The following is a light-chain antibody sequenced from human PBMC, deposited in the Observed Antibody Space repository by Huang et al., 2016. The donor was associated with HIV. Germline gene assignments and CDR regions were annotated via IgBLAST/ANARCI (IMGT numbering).Light chain of an antibody. CDR3: QQSYSSNT. Sequence: IQMTQSPSSLSTSLGDRVSLTCQASQSITNSLNWYQQKPGNAPKLLIYAASSLQSGGPSRFSGSGYGTDFTLTISSLQPEDVATYYCQQSYSSNTFGPGTKVDI. J-gene: IGKJ3*01. V-gene: IGKV1-39*01. CDR1: QSITNS. CDR2: AAS.